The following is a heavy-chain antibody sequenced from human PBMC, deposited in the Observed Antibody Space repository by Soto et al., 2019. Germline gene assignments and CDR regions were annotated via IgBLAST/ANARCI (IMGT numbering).Heavy chain of an antibody. CDR1: GFTFSDYY. V-gene: IGHV3-11*01. CDR3: ARDSMITFWGVIGLGDV. CDR2: ITSSGRTI. D-gene: IGHD3-16*02. Sequence: QGQLVESGGGLVKPGGSLRLSCAASGFTFSDYYMSWIRQAPGKGLEWVSYITSSGRTIYYADSVKGRFTISRDNAKNSLYLQMNSLRAEDTAVYYCARDSMITFWGVIGLGDVWGQGTTVTVSS. J-gene: IGHJ6*02.